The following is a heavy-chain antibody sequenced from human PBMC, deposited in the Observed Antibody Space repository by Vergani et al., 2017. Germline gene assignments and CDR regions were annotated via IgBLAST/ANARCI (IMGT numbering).Heavy chain of an antibody. CDR1: GGSISSGDYY. J-gene: IGHJ6*02. CDR3: ARVMGQQLTYYYYGMDV. V-gene: IGHV4-30-4*08. Sequence: QVQLQESGPGLVKPSQTLSLTCTVSGGSISSGDYYWSWIRQPPGKGLEWIGYIYYSGSTYYNPSLKSRVTISVDTSKNQFSLKLSSVTAADTAVYYCARVMGQQLTYYYYGMDVWGQGTTVTVSS. D-gene: IGHD6-13*01. CDR2: IYYSGST.